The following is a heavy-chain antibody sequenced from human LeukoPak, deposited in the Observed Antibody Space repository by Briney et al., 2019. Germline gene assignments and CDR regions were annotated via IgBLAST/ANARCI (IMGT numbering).Heavy chain of an antibody. Sequence: GASVKVSCTASGYTFTSYGISWVRQAPGQGLEWMGWISAYNGNTNYAQKLQGRVTMTTDTSTSTACMELRSLRSDDTAVYYCARDYYDSSGYAYWGQGTLVTVSS. V-gene: IGHV1-18*01. D-gene: IGHD3-22*01. CDR3: ARDYYDSSGYAY. CDR1: GYTFTSYG. CDR2: ISAYNGNT. J-gene: IGHJ4*02.